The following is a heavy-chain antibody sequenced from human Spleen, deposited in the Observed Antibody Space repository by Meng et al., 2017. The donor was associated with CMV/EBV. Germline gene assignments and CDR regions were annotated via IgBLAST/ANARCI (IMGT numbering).Heavy chain of an antibody. CDR1: GYTFTNYY. Sequence: VSCKASGYTFTNYYIHWVRQAPGQGLEWMGWMNCNTGDTHYAQRFQGRVTMTRDTSINTAYMEVSSLRSDDTAVYYCATFSRSGLDPWGQGTLVTVSS. CDR2: MNCNTGDT. J-gene: IGHJ5*02. V-gene: IGHV1-2*02. D-gene: IGHD6-13*01. CDR3: ATFSRSGLDP.